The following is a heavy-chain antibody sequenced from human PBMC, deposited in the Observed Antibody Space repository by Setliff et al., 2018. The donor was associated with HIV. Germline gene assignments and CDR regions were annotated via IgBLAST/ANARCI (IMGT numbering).Heavy chain of an antibody. CDR1: GGSISSSSYY. V-gene: IGHV4-39*07. Sequence: SETLSLTCTVSGGSISSSSYYWGWIRQSSGKGLGWIGSIAYSGSTSYSPSLKSRVTISLDTSKNHLSLQLRSVTAADTAVYHCARDRALALFGPRYFDFWGQGTLVTVSS. J-gene: IGHJ4*02. CDR3: ARDRALALFGPRYFDF. D-gene: IGHD3-10*01. CDR2: IAYSGST.